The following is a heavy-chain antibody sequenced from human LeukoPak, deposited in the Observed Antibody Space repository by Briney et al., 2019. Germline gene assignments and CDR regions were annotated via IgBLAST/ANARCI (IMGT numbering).Heavy chain of an antibody. D-gene: IGHD2-15*01. CDR2: INHSGST. V-gene: IGHV4-34*01. CDR3: ARGVARHWYFDL. Sequence: SETLSLTCAVYGGSFSDYYWSWIRQPPGKGLEWIREINHSGSTYYNPSFKSRVTISVDTSKNQFSLKLSSVTAADTAVYYCARGVARHWYFDLWGRGTLVTVSS. J-gene: IGHJ2*01. CDR1: GGSFSDYY.